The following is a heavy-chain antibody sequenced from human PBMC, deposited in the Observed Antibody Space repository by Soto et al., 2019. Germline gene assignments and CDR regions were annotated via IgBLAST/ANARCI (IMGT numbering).Heavy chain of an antibody. V-gene: IGHV2-5*02. CDR1: GFSLSTSGAA. CDR3: AHRATMTIFGLIIDNGIWFDP. D-gene: IGHD3-3*01. J-gene: IGHJ5*02. CDR2: IYWDGDK. Sequence: QINLIESGPTLVKPTQTLTLTCTFSGFSLSTSGAAVGWVRQPPGRALEWLALIYWDGDKRYNASLGNRLTNTKDTSMNQVVLTLTNVDPADTATYYCAHRATMTIFGLIIDNGIWFDPWGQGTRVIGSS.